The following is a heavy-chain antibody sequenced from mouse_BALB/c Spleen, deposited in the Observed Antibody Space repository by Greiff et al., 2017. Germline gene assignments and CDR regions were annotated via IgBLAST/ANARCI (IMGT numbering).Heavy chain of an antibody. CDR1: GFTFSDYY. J-gene: IGHJ3*01. Sequence: EVKLVESGGGLVKPGGSLKLSCAASGFTFSDYYMYWVRQTPEKRLEWVATISDGGSYTYYPDSVKGRFTISRDNAKNNLYLQMSSLKSEDTAMYYCARDSSGYSAWFAYWGQGTLVTVSA. CDR2: ISDGGSYT. CDR3: ARDSSGYSAWFAY. D-gene: IGHD3-1*01. V-gene: IGHV5-4*02.